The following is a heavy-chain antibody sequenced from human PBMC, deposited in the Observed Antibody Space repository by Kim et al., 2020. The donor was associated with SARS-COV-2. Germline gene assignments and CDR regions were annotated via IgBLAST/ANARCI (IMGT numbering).Heavy chain of an antibody. D-gene: IGHD6-13*01. J-gene: IGHJ6*02. V-gene: IGHV4-34*01. CDR3: ASLGRGGSWYEAYYYYGMDV. CDR2: INHSGST. CDR1: GGSFSGYY. Sequence: SETLSLTCAVYGGSFSGYYWSWIRQPPGKGLEWIGEINHSGSTNYNPSLKSRVTISVDTSKNQFSLKLSSVTAADTAVYYCASLGRGGSWYEAYYYYGMDVWGQGTTVTVSS.